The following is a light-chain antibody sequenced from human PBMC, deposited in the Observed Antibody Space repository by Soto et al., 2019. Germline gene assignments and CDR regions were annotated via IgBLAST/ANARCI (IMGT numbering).Light chain of an antibody. J-gene: IGKJ5*01. CDR1: QSVANNF. V-gene: IGKV3-20*01. Sequence: EIVLTQSPVTLSFSPVEGSTLSCSASQSVANNFLAWHQQKPGQTPRLLIYGASNRATGIPDRFSGSGSGTDFTLTISRLEPEDFAVYYCQQHGRSPITFGQGTRLEIK. CDR3: QQHGRSPIT. CDR2: GAS.